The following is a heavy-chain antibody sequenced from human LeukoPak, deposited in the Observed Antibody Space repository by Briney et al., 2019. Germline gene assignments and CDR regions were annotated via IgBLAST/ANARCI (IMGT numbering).Heavy chain of an antibody. CDR2: IWYDGSNK. J-gene: IGHJ4*02. D-gene: IGHD6-13*01. Sequence: GGSLRLSCAASGFTFSSYGMHWVRQAPGKGLEWVAVIWYDGSNKYYADSVKGRFTISRDNSKNTLYLQMNSLRAEDTAVYYWARECIAAAGMDYLGQRTLVTVSS. V-gene: IGHV3-33*01. CDR1: GFTFSSYG. CDR3: ARECIAAAGMDY.